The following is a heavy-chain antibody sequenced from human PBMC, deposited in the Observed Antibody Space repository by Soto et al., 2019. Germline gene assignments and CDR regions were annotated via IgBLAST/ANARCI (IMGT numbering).Heavy chain of an antibody. V-gene: IGHV1-69*06. D-gene: IGHD6-13*01. J-gene: IGHJ6*02. CDR1: GYTFTGYY. Sequence: GASVKVSCKASGYTFTGYYMHWVRQAPGQGLEWMGGIIPIFGTANYAQKFQGRVTITADKSTSTAYMELSSLRSEDTAVYYCARGTDDSSSPIYYYYGMDVWGQGTTVTVSS. CDR2: IIPIFGTA. CDR3: ARGTDDSSSPIYYYYGMDV.